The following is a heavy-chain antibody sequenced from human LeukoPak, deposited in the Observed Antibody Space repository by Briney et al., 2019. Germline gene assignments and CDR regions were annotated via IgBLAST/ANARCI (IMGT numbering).Heavy chain of an antibody. V-gene: IGHV3-64*01. Sequence: PGGSLRLSCAASGFTFSSYSMNWVRQAPGKGLEYVAAISSNGGGTYGTYYANSVKGRFTVSRDNSKNTLYLQMGSLRVEDTAVYYCARAYGNSDDYWGQGTLVTVSS. J-gene: IGHJ4*02. CDR2: ISSNGGGTYGT. CDR1: GFTFSSYS. CDR3: ARAYGNSDDY. D-gene: IGHD4-11*01.